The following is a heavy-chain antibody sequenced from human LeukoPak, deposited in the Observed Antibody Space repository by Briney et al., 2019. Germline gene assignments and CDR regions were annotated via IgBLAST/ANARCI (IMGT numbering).Heavy chain of an antibody. Sequence: GGSLRLSCAASGLSFSRYAMSWVRQAPGKGLEWVSTISGSGGTTYYADSVKGRFTISRDNSKNTLYLQMNSLRAEDTAVYYCAKVRLYSSSWYFDLWGRGTLVTVSS. CDR2: ISGSGGTT. CDR1: GLSFSRYA. CDR3: AKVRLYSSSWYFDL. V-gene: IGHV3-23*01. J-gene: IGHJ2*01. D-gene: IGHD6-13*01.